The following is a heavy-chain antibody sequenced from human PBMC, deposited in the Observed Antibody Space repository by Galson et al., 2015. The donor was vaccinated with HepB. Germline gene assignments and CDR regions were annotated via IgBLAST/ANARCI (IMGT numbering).Heavy chain of an antibody. CDR2: ISGSGAGT. V-gene: IGHV3-23*01. CDR3: AKEYSGIHGASYVYYGIDV. CDR1: GFTFSTYA. D-gene: IGHD6-19*01. Sequence: SLRLSCAASGFTFSTYAGFWVRQAPGKGLDWVSGISGSGAGTYYADSVKGRFTISRDNSKNMIYLQMNSLRVEDTAVYYCAKEYSGIHGASYVYYGIDVWGRGTTVSVSS. J-gene: IGHJ6*02.